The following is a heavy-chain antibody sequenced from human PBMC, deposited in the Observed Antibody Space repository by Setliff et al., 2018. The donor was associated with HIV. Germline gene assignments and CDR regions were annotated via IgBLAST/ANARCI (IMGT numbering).Heavy chain of an antibody. J-gene: IGHJ6*02. CDR1: GYSFSSYW. D-gene: IGHD3-10*01. Sequence: GESLKISCKGSGYSFSSYWIGWVRQMPGKGLEWMGIIYPGDSDTRYSPSFQGQVTISRDDSKSIAYLQMNSLKTEDTAVYYCTRVTIRGYYYYYGMDVWGQGTTVTVSS. CDR2: IYPGDSDT. V-gene: IGHV5-51*01. CDR3: TRVTIRGYYYYYGMDV.